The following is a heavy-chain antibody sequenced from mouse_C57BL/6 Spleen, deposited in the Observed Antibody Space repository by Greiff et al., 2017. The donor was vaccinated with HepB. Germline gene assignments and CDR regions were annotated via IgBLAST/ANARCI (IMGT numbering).Heavy chain of an antibody. J-gene: IGHJ3*01. CDR2: IWTGGGT. CDR1: GFSLTSYA. V-gene: IGHV2-9-1*01. Sequence: VKLVESGPGLVAPSQSLSITCTVSGFSLTSYAISWVRQPPGKGLEWHGVIWTGGGTNYNSALKSRLSISKDNSKSQVFLKMNSLQTDDTDRYYCAWGDYEGAWFAYWGQGTLVTVSA. CDR3: AWGDYEGAWFAY. D-gene: IGHD2-4*01.